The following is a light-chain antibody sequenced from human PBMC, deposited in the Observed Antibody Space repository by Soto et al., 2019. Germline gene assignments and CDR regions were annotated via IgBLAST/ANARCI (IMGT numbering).Light chain of an antibody. CDR1: QSVLYSSHNKNY. V-gene: IGKV4-1*01. Sequence: DGLMTQSPASLAVSLGERATINCKSSQSVLYSSHNKNYLAWYQQKPGQPPKLLIYWASTRESGVPDRFSGSGSGTDFTLTISSLQAEDVAVYYCQQYYSTPLTFGGGTKVDIK. CDR2: WAS. CDR3: QQYYSTPLT. J-gene: IGKJ4*01.